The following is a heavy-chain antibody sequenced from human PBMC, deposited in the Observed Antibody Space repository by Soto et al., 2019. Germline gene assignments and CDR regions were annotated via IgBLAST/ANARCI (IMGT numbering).Heavy chain of an antibody. V-gene: IGHV3-23*01. Sequence: EVQLLESGGVLVQPGGPLRLSCAASEFTFSSYSMSWVRQAPGKGLEWVSGFRTSGDGGTTYYADSVKGRFTISRDNSKNMLFLQMNSLRAEDTAIYYCAKKVNSGPGSQYFDYWGQGTLVTVSS. CDR1: EFTFSSYS. D-gene: IGHD3-10*01. CDR3: AKKVNSGPGSQYFDY. CDR2: FRTSGDGGTT. J-gene: IGHJ4*02.